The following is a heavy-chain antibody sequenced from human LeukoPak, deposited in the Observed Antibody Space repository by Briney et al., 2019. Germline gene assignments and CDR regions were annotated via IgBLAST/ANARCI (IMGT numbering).Heavy chain of an antibody. Sequence: PGGSLRLSCAASGFTFSSYNLNWVRQAPGKGLEWVSFISSSSYTIYYADSVKGRFTISRDNAKNSLFLQMNSLRAEDTAVYYCARETLNTGSFFAFDIWGQGTMVTVSS. D-gene: IGHD2/OR15-2a*01. CDR2: ISSSSYTI. V-gene: IGHV3-48*01. CDR3: ARETLNTGSFFAFDI. J-gene: IGHJ3*02. CDR1: GFTFSSYN.